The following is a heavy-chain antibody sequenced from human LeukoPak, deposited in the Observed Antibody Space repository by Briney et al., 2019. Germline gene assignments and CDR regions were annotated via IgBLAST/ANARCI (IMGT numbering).Heavy chain of an antibody. CDR1: GFTFSGFW. V-gene: IGHV3-7*01. Sequence: GGSLRLSCAVSGFTFSGFWMSWVRQAPGKGLEWVANIKQDGSEKYYVDSVKGRFTISRDNAKNSLYLQMNSLRAEDTAVYYCARPTSNMVRGDYFDYWGQGTLVTVSS. D-gene: IGHD3-10*01. CDR2: IKQDGSEK. CDR3: ARPTSNMVRGDYFDY. J-gene: IGHJ4*02.